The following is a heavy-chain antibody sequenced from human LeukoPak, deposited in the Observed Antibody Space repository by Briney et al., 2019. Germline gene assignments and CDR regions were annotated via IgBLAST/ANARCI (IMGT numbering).Heavy chain of an antibody. CDR1: GGTFSSYA. J-gene: IGHJ5*02. D-gene: IGHD2-15*01. CDR3: ARGYCSGGSCPNWFDP. V-gene: IGHV1-69*04. CDR2: IIPIFGIA. Sequence: SVTVSCKACGGTFSSYAISWVRQAPGRGREWMGRIIPIFGIANYAQKFQGRVTITADKSTSTAYMELSSLRSEDTAVYYCARGYCSGGSCPNWFDPWGQGTLVTVSS.